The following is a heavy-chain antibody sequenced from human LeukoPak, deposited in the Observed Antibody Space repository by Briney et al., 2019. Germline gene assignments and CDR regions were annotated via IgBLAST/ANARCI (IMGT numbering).Heavy chain of an antibody. CDR2: ISAYNGNT. CDR3: ARSGSGSYYTPLDY. CDR1: GYTFTSCG. V-gene: IGHV1-18*04. J-gene: IGHJ4*02. Sequence: ASVKVSCKASGYTFTSCGISWVRQAPGQGLEWMGWISAYNGNTNYAQKLQGRVTMTTDTSTSTAYMELRSLRSDDTAVYYCARSGSGSYYTPLDYWGQGTLVTVSS. D-gene: IGHD3-10*01.